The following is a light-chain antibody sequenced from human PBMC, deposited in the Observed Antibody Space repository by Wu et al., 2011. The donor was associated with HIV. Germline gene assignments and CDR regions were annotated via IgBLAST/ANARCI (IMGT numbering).Light chain of an antibody. Sequence: ATLSCRARQSVNNYVAWYQQEPGQAPRLLIYDASRRATGIPARFSGSGSGTDFTLTISSLEPEDFAVYYCQQRDNWPLTFGQGTRLEI. CDR3: QQRDNWPLT. V-gene: IGKV3-11*01. J-gene: IGKJ5*01. CDR1: QSVNNY. CDR2: DAS.